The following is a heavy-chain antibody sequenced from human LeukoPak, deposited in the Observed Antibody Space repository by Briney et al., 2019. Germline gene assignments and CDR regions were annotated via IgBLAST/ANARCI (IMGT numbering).Heavy chain of an antibody. Sequence: ASVKVSCKASGYTFTDYYMHWVRQAPGQGLEWMGIINPSGGSTSYAQKFQGRVTMTRDTSTSTLYMELSSLRPEDTAVYYCARDGWSEMGTILREVVSDYWGQGTLVTVSS. CDR1: GYTFTDYY. D-gene: IGHD5-24*01. J-gene: IGHJ4*02. CDR3: ARDGWSEMGTILREVVSDY. V-gene: IGHV1-46*01. CDR2: INPSGGST.